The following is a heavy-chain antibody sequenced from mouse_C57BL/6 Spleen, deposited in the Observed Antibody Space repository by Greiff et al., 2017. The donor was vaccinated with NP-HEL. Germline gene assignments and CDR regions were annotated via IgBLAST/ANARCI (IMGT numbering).Heavy chain of an antibody. J-gene: IGHJ1*03. D-gene: IGHD2-14*01. CDR3: ARAPSRYDWYFDV. CDR2: INPSNGGT. Sequence: QVQLKESGTELVKPGASVKLSCKASGYTFTSYWMHWVKQRPGQGLEWIGNINPSNGGTNYIEKFKSKATLTVDKSSSTAYMQLSSLTSEDSAVYYCARAPSRYDWYFDVWGTGTTVTVSS. CDR1: GYTFTSYW. V-gene: IGHV1-53*01.